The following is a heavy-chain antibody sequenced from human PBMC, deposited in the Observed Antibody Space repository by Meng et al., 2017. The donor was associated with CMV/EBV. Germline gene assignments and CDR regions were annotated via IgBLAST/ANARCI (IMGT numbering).Heavy chain of an antibody. V-gene: IGHV4-39*07. CDR2: IYYSGST. D-gene: IGHD3-3*01. Sequence: LRRQESVPGLLKPSDTLSLTCTVSGGSISSSSYYWGWIRQPPGKGLEWIGSIYYSGSTYYNPSLKSRVTISVDTSKNQFSLKLSSVTAADTAVYYCASRITIFGVVTAFDPWGQGTLVTVSS. CDR3: ASRITIFGVVTAFDP. J-gene: IGHJ5*02. CDR1: GGSISSSSYY.